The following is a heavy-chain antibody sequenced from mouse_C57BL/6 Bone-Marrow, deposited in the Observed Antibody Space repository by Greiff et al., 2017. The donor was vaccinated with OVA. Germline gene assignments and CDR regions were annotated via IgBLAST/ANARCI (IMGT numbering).Heavy chain of an antibody. CDR3: ARHGYSGSFYYLDY. J-gene: IGHJ2*01. CDR1: GFTFSSYG. D-gene: IGHD1-1*01. CDR2: ISSGGSYT. Sequence: DVHLVESGGDLVKPGGSLKLSCAASGFTFSSYGMSWVRQTPDKRLEWVANISSGGSYTYYHDSVKGRFTITRDNAKNTLYLQMSSLKSEDTAMYYCARHGYSGSFYYLDYWGQGTTLTVSS. V-gene: IGHV5-6*01.